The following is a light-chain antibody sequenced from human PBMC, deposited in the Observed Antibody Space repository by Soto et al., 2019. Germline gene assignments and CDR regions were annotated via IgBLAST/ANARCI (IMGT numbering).Light chain of an antibody. CDR2: GPS. CDR3: QQYNNWPLT. J-gene: IGKJ4*01. CDR1: QNIKSN. Sequence: DIVMTQSPATLSVSPGERATLSCRASQNIKSNLAWYQQKPGQAPRLLIYGPSSRATGIPSRFSGSGSGTEVTLTITSLQSEDFAVYYCQQYNNWPLTFGGGTKVEIK. V-gene: IGKV3-15*01.